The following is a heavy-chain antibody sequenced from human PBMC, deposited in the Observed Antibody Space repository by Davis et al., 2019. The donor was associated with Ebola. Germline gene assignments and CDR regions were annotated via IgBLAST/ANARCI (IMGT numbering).Heavy chain of an antibody. V-gene: IGHV1-18*01. Sequence: ASVKVSCKASGYTFTSYAMHWVRQAPGQGLEWMGWISAYNGNTNYAQKLQGRVTMTTDTSTSTAYMELRSLRSDDTAVYYCARGCRKAGSSWCYFDYWGQGTLVTVSS. CDR3: ARGCRKAGSSWCYFDY. J-gene: IGHJ4*02. CDR2: ISAYNGNT. D-gene: IGHD6-13*01. CDR1: GYTFTSYA.